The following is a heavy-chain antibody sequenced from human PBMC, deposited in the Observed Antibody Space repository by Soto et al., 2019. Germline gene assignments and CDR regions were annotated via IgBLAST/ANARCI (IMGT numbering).Heavy chain of an antibody. CDR3: TTDLGSCSCGSCSHIHS. D-gene: IGHD2-15*01. V-gene: IGHV3-15*07. J-gene: IGHJ4*02. CDR2: IKSKTEGGTT. Sequence: EVQLVESGGGLVKPGGSLRLSCAAAGFTFSNAWMNWVRQAPGKGLEWVGRIKSKTEGGTTDCAAPVKGSFTISRDDSKTTLYLQMNRLKTGDPAVYYCTTDLGSCSCGSCSHIHSLGQGTLVTVSS. CDR1: GFTFSNAW.